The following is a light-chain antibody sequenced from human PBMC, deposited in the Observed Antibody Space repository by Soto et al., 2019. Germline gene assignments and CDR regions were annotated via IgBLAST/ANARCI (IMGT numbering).Light chain of an antibody. V-gene: IGKV3-20*01. CDR1: QSFSSTF. Sequence: EILLTQSPDSLSLSPGDRATLSCRASQSFSSTFFAWYQQKPGQAPRLLIYGASSRATGIPDRFSGSGSGKDFTLTISRMEPEDFDVYYCQQYASSVTFGQGTKVEIK. CDR3: QQYASSVT. J-gene: IGKJ1*01. CDR2: GAS.